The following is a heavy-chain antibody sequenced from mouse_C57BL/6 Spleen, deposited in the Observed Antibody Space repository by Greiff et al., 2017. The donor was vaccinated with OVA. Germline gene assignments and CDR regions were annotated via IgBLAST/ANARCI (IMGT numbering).Heavy chain of an antibody. V-gene: IGHV10-1*01. J-gene: IGHJ3*01. CDR1: GFSFNTYA. CDR2: IRSKSNNYAT. Sequence: EVQLVESGGGLVQPKGSLKLSCAASGFSFNTYAMNWVRQAPGKGLEWVARIRSKSNNYATYYADSVKDRFTISRDDSESMLYLQMNNLKTEDTAMYYCVRESFYYDYGWFAYWGQGTLVTVSA. CDR3: VRESFYYDYGWFAY. D-gene: IGHD2-4*01.